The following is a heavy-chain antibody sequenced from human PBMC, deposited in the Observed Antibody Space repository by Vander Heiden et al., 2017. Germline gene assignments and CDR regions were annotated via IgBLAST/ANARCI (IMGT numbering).Heavy chain of an antibody. CDR3: AGGRDYDRYQFDY. J-gene: IGHJ4*02. D-gene: IGHD3-22*01. Sequence: EVQLLESGGGLVQPGGSLRLSCAASGFTFSRYGLGWGRQAPGKGLEWVSAISGSGGSTYYADSVKGRFTISRDNSKNTLYLQMNSVRAEDTAVYYCAGGRDYDRYQFDYWGQGTLVTVSS. CDR1: GFTFSRYG. CDR2: ISGSGGST. V-gene: IGHV3-23*01.